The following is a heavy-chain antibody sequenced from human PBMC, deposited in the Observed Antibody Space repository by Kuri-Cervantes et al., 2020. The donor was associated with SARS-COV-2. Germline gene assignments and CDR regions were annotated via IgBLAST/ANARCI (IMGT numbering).Heavy chain of an antibody. D-gene: IGHD3-10*01. Sequence: SETLSLTCSVAGGSVRNSSYYWGWIRQPPGKGLEWIGNIYNTGNTYPNPSLESRVTISVDTSKNQFSLRLTSVTAADTALYFCARVEIVANVRGVHNWFDPWGQGTLVTVSS. CDR3: ARVEIVANVRGVHNWFDP. CDR1: GGSVRNSSYY. V-gene: IGHV4-39*07. CDR2: IYNTGNT. J-gene: IGHJ5*02.